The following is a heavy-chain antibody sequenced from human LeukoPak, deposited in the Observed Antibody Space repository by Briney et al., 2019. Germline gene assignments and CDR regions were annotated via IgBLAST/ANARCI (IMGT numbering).Heavy chain of an antibody. CDR1: GGTFSSYA. CDR3: ARDITVAGNRFDY. Sequence: ASVKVSCKAPGGTFSSYAISWVRQAPGQGLEWMGGIIPIFGTANYAQKFQGRVTITTDESTSTAYMELSSLRSEDTAVYYCARDITVAGNRFDYWGQGTLVTVSS. V-gene: IGHV1-69*05. J-gene: IGHJ4*02. CDR2: IIPIFGTA. D-gene: IGHD6-19*01.